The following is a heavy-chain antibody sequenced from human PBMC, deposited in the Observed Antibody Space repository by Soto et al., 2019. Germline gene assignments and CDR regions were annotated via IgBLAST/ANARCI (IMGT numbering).Heavy chain of an antibody. Sequence: GGSLRLSCVGSGFIFSNNGMHWVRQTPGKGLEWVAFMSYDGSDTFYADSVKGRFTISRDNSKNTLYLQMNSLRAEDTAVYYCASLLLWFGELSDAAFDYWGQGTLVTVSS. V-gene: IGHV3-30*03. CDR3: ASLLLWFGELSDAAFDY. J-gene: IGHJ4*02. CDR2: MSYDGSDT. D-gene: IGHD3-10*01. CDR1: GFIFSNNG.